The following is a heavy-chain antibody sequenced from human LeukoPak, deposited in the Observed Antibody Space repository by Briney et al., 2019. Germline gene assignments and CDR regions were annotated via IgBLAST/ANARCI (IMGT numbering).Heavy chain of an antibody. J-gene: IGHJ5*02. CDR2: IFHTGRT. CDR3: ARDGGYPTTDEGFDP. Sequence: SETLSLTCKVSGYSIGRDYSWAWLRQPPGKGLEWIGSIFHTGRTVYNPSYESRLTISMDTSKNESFLRLNSVTAADTAVYFCARDGGYPTTDEGFDPWGLGTLVTVSS. D-gene: IGHD5-12*01. V-gene: IGHV4-38-2*02. CDR1: GYSIGRDYS.